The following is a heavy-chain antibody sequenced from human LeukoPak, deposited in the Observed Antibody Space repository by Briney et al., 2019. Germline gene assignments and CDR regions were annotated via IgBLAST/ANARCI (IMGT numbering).Heavy chain of an antibody. J-gene: IGHJ4*02. CDR1: GGSISSSSYY. CDR2: IYYSGST. Sequence: SETLSLTCTVSGGSISSSSYYWGWIRQPPGKGLEWIGSIYYSGSTYYNPSLKSRGTISVDTSKNQLSLKLTSVTAADTAVYYCARHGGAAGGHWGQGTLVTVPS. CDR3: ARHGGAAGGH. D-gene: IGHD6-13*01. V-gene: IGHV4-39*01.